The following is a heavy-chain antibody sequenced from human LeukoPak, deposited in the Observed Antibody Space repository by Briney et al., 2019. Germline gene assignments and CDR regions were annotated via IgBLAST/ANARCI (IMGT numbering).Heavy chain of an antibody. CDR1: AGSISRYY. Sequence: PSETLSLTCSVSAGSISRYYWSWIRQPPGKGLEWIGYIYYSGSTNYNPSLKSRVTMFEDKSKNQFSLRLYSVTVADTAVYYCARHFAYSSSSYFDYWGQGSLVTVSS. CDR2: IYYSGST. J-gene: IGHJ4*02. CDR3: ARHFAYSSSSYFDY. D-gene: IGHD6-6*01. V-gene: IGHV4-59*08.